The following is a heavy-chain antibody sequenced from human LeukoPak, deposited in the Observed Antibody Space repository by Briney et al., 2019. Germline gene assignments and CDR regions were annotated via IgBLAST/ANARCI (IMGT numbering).Heavy chain of an antibody. CDR2: IYYSGST. V-gene: IGHV4-59*01. Sequence: SETLSLTCTVSGGSISSYYWSWIRQPPGKGLEWIGYIYYSGSTNYNPSLKSRVTISVDTSKNQFSLKLSSVTAADTAVYYCARIRGDSSGYYYVDDAFDIWGQGTMVTVSS. J-gene: IGHJ3*02. CDR3: ARIRGDSSGYYYVDDAFDI. CDR1: GGSISSYY. D-gene: IGHD3-22*01.